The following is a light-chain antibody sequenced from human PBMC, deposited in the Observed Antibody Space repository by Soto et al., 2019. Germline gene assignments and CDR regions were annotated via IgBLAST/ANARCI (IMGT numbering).Light chain of an antibody. J-gene: IGKJ4*01. Sequence: DIQMTQSPSSLSASVGDRVTITCRASQSVSTYLAWYQQKPGKAPKLLIYKVSTLESGVPSRFSGSGSGAEFNLTISSLQPDDFATYYCQQSHSFITFGGGTKVEIK. CDR2: KVS. CDR1: QSVSTY. V-gene: IGKV1-5*03. CDR3: QQSHSFIT.